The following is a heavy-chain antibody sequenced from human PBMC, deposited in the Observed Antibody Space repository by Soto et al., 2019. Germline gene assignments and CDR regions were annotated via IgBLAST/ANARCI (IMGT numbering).Heavy chain of an antibody. J-gene: IGHJ2*01. Sequence: QVQLVQSGAEVKKPGSSVKVSCKASGGTFSSYTISWVRQAPGQGLEWMGRIIPILGIANYALKFQGRVTITADKSTSTAYMELSSLRSEDTAVYYCARAPVMCGGDCYTFDLWGRGTLVTVSS. CDR1: GGTFSSYT. D-gene: IGHD2-21*02. CDR3: ARAPVMCGGDCYTFDL. V-gene: IGHV1-69*02. CDR2: IIPILGIA.